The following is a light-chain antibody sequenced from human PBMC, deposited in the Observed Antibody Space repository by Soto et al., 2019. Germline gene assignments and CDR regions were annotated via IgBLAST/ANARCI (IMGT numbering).Light chain of an antibody. Sequence: EIVMTQSPATLSVSPGESATLSCWASQSVTGDLAWYQQQPGQAPKLFTYRASTRATGVPARFSGSGSGTEFTLTISSLQSEDFAIYYCQHYHNWPFSFGQGTKVDIK. V-gene: IGKV3-15*01. CDR1: QSVTGD. J-gene: IGKJ2*01. CDR3: QHYHNWPFS. CDR2: RAS.